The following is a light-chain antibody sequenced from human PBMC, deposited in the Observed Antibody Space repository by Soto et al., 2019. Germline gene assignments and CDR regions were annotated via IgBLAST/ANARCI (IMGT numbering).Light chain of an antibody. Sequence: IQMTQSPPSLSVSVGDRVTITCRASQSINSYLNWYQQQPGKAPKLVIYAASTLQSGVPSRFTCSGSGTDFTLTISSLQPEDFATYHCQQSYSTPRTFGQGTKVEIK. J-gene: IGKJ1*01. CDR3: QQSYSTPRT. CDR1: QSINSY. V-gene: IGKV1-39*01. CDR2: AAS.